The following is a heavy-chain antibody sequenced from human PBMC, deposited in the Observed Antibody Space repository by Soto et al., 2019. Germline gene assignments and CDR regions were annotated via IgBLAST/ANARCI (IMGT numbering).Heavy chain of an antibody. CDR1: GFTFSSYS. Sequence: GGSLRLPCAASGFTFSSYSMNWVRQAPGKGLEWVSYISSSSSTIYYADSVKGRFTISRDNAKNSLYLQMNSLRDEDTAVYYCARDLIDYGDYEPFSYWGQGTLVTVSS. V-gene: IGHV3-48*02. D-gene: IGHD4-17*01. CDR2: ISSSSSTI. J-gene: IGHJ4*02. CDR3: ARDLIDYGDYEPFSY.